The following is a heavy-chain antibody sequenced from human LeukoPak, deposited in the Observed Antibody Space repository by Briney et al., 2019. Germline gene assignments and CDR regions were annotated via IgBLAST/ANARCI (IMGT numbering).Heavy chain of an antibody. V-gene: IGHV3-64*04. J-gene: IGHJ5*02. Sequence: GGSLRLSCSASGFTFSAYTIHWVRQAPGKGLEYVSGISSNGGDTYYAASVMGRFTISRDDSKNSLYLQMNSLKTEDTAVYHCVRLIVGAHGGGWFDPWGQGTLVTVSS. CDR2: ISSNGGDT. CDR1: GFTFSAYT. D-gene: IGHD1-26*01. CDR3: VRLIVGAHGGGWFDP.